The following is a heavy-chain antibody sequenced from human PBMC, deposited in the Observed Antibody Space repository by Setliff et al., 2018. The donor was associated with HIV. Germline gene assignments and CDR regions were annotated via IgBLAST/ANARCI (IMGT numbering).Heavy chain of an antibody. J-gene: IGHJ5*02. CDR3: ARELRRFDTSDTAPHNWFDP. V-gene: IGHV4-59*06. D-gene: IGHD3-22*01. CDR2: ISYIGYT. Sequence: SETLSLTCIVSDGSVSNQYWSWIRQTAGKGLEWIGYISYIGYTYYNPALKRRLTISLYTSKNQFSLKLSSVTAADTAVYYCARELRRFDTSDTAPHNWFDPWGQGTLVTVSS. CDR1: DGSVSNQY.